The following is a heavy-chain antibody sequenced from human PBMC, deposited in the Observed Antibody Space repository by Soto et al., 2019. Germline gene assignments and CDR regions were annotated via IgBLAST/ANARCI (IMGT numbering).Heavy chain of an antibody. D-gene: IGHD3-22*01. CDR1: GFTFSNYA. CDR3: ARWHYYDCRGYCLDY. V-gene: IGHV3-23*01. Sequence: EVQLLESGGGLVQPGGSLRLSCVASGFTFSNYAMGWVRQAPGRGLEWVSAISGSGVSTFYADSVKGRLTISRDNSKNTLYLQMNSLRAEDTAVYYCARWHYYDCRGYCLDYWGQGTQVTFSS. CDR2: ISGSGVST. J-gene: IGHJ4*02.